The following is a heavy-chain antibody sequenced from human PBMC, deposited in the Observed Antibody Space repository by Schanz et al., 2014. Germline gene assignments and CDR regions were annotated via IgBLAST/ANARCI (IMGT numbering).Heavy chain of an antibody. Sequence: VQLVESGGGLIQPGGSLRLSCAASGFTFGDYAMTWVRQAPGKGLEWVAVVSDDGNKKYYADSVKGRFTVSRDNSKNTLYLQLNSLRAEDTAVYYCARDFHGYGPHLDYWGQGSLVTVSS. CDR1: GFTFGDYA. D-gene: IGHD5-12*01. V-gene: IGHV3-30*03. CDR3: ARDFHGYGPHLDY. CDR2: VSDDGNKK. J-gene: IGHJ4*02.